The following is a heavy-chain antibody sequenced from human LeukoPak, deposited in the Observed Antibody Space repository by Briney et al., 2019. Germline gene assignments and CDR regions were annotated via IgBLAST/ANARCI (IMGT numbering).Heavy chain of an antibody. CDR2: IYYSGST. J-gene: IGHJ6*02. CDR1: GGSISSYY. D-gene: IGHD5-24*01. Sequence: SETLSLTCTVSGGSISSYYWSWIRQPPGKGLEWIGYIYYSGSTNYNPSLKSRVTISVDTSKNQFSLKLSSVTAADTAVYYCARQGVEDYYYGMDVWGQGTTVTVSS. V-gene: IGHV4-59*08. CDR3: ARQGVEDYYYGMDV.